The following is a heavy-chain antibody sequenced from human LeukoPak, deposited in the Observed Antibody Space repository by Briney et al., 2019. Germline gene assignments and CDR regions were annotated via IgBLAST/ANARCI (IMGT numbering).Heavy chain of an antibody. D-gene: IGHD1-26*01. J-gene: IGHJ4*02. CDR2: ISASGGGS. V-gene: IGHV3-23*01. Sequence: GGSLRLSCAASGFVFSSFAMSWVRQAPGKGLEWVSTISASGGGSYYADSVKGRFTISRDNSKNTLFLQMNSLRAEDTAVYYCVKESPSWELPSTDFWGQGTLVTVSS. CDR3: VKESPSWELPSTDF. CDR1: GFVFSSFA.